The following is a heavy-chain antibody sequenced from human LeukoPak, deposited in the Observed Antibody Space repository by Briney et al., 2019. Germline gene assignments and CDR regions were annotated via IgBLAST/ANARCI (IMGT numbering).Heavy chain of an antibody. J-gene: IGHJ4*02. CDR2: IYTSGSS. Sequence: SETLSLTCTVSGGSISSYYWSWIRQPAGKGLEWIGRIYTSGSSNYNPSLKSRVTMSVDTSKNQFSLKLSSVTAADTAVYYCARTDPTNWGPALIDYWGQGTLVTVSS. CDR1: GGSISSYY. D-gene: IGHD7-27*01. CDR3: ARTDPTNWGPALIDY. V-gene: IGHV4-4*07.